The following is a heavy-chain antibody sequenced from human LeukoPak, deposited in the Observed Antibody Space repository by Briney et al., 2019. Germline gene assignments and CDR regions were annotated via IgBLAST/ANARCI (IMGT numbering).Heavy chain of an antibody. V-gene: IGHV3-30-3*01. CDR1: GFTFSSYA. J-gene: IGHJ4*02. D-gene: IGHD5-18*01. CDR2: ISYDGSNK. CDR3: ARQVGYSYGLFDQ. Sequence: GGSLRLSCAASGFTFSSYAMHWVRQAPGKGLEWVAVISYDGSNKYYADSVKGRFTISRDNSKNTLYLQMNSLRAEDTAVYYCARQVGYSYGLFDQWGQGTLVIVSS.